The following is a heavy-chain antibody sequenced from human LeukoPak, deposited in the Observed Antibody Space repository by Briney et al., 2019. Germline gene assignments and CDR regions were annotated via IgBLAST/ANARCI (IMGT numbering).Heavy chain of an antibody. CDR1: GYTLTELS. CDR3: ATVPYCGGDCYSGNWFDP. D-gene: IGHD2-21*02. J-gene: IGHJ5*02. V-gene: IGHV1-24*01. CDR2: FDPEDGET. Sequence: AALKVSCKVSGYTLTELSMHWVRQAPGKGLEWMGGFDPEDGETIYAQKFQGRVTMTEDTSTDTAYMELSSLRSEDTAVYYCATVPYCGGDCYSGNWFDPWGQGTLVTVSS.